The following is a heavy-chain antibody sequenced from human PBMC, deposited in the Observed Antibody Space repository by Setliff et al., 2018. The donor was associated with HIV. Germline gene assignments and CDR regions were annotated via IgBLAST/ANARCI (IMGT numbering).Heavy chain of an antibody. Sequence: LRRTLSLTCAVSGGSISSNWWSWVRQSPGKGLEWIGEIYHSGSTHYNPSLQSRVTISVDKSKSQFSLKLNSVTAADTAVYYCGGNGYYSIDYWGQGTQVTVSS. J-gene: IGHJ4*02. V-gene: IGHV4-4*02. CDR3: GGNGYYSIDY. CDR2: IYHSGST. CDR1: GGSISSNW. D-gene: IGHD3-22*01.